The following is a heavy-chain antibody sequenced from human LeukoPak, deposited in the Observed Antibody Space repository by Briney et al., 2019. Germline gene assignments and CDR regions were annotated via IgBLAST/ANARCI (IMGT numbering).Heavy chain of an antibody. CDR3: ARDKGAEDYDILTGPPDYYYYYGMDV. Sequence: PGGSLRLSCAASGFTFSNYWMSWVRQAPGKGLEWVANIKQDGSEKYYVDSVKGRFTISRDNAKNSLYLQMNSLRAEDTAVYYCARDKGAEDYDILTGPPDYYYYYGMDVWGQGTTVTVSS. CDR2: IKQDGSEK. D-gene: IGHD3-9*01. J-gene: IGHJ6*02. CDR1: GFTFSNYW. V-gene: IGHV3-7*01.